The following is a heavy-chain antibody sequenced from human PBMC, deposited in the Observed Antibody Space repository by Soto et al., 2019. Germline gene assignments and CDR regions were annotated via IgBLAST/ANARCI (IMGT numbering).Heavy chain of an antibody. V-gene: IGHV4-34*01. D-gene: IGHD3-10*01. Sequence: PSETLCLTWGVYGGSLSGYYWSWISKSPGKGLEWIGYINYGGSTNYNPSVKSRVTISVDTSKNQFSLKLSSVTAADTAVYYCARVTFTMVRYNWFDPWGQGTLVTVSS. CDR2: INYGGST. CDR1: GGSLSGYY. CDR3: ARVTFTMVRYNWFDP. J-gene: IGHJ5*02.